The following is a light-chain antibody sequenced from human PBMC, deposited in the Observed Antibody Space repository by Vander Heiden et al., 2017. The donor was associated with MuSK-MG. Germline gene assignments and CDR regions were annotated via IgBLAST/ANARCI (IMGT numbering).Light chain of an antibody. Sequence: QSVLTQPPSASGTPGQRVTISCSGSSSNLGSNYVYWYQQLPGTVPQLLIYSNNQRPSGVPDRFSGSKSGTSASLAISGLRSEDEADYYCAAWDDSLSGRVFGGGTKLTVL. CDR2: SNN. CDR3: AAWDDSLSGRV. V-gene: IGLV1-47*02. J-gene: IGLJ3*02. CDR1: SSNLGSNY.